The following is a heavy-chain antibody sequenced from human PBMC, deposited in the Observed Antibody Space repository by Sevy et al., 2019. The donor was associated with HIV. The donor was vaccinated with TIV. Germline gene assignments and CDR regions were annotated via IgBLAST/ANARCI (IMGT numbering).Heavy chain of an antibody. Sequence: GGSLRLSCAASGLTFSTYGMHWVRQAPGKGLEWVALISGDGSNTYYAGSVTGRFTISRDNSKNTLYLHMNSLRADDTAMYYCAKTYADTTMDLYYYDSWGQGTLVTVSS. CDR2: ISGDGSNT. V-gene: IGHV3-30*18. CDR1: GLTFSTYG. CDR3: AKTYADTTMDLYYYDS. J-gene: IGHJ4*02. D-gene: IGHD5-18*01.